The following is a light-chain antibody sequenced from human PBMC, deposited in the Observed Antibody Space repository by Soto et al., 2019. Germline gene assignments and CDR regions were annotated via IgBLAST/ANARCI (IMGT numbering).Light chain of an antibody. CDR2: GAS. V-gene: IGKV3-20*01. CDR1: QSVTSSY. CDR3: QQYGSSPRT. Sequence: EIVLTQSACTLSLSPGERATLSWRASQSVTSSYLAWYQQKTGQAPRLVIYGASSRATGIPDRFSGRGSGTDFTLTISRLETEDFAVYYCQQYGSSPRTFGQGTKVDIK. J-gene: IGKJ1*01.